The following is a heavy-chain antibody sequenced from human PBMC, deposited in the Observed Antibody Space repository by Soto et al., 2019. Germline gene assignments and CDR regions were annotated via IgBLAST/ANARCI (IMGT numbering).Heavy chain of an antibody. V-gene: IGHV4-4*07. Sequence: PSETLSLTCTASGCSISDNFWTWIRQPAGKGLEWIVRIHGSGSTSYNASLKTRLTMSVDTSNNQISLSLRSVTAADTDVYYCARDLQSATMNRGVPLAYHSFDPWGHGTLVTVSS. J-gene: IGHJ5*02. D-gene: IGHD3-10*01. CDR1: GCSISDNF. CDR2: IHGSGST. CDR3: ARDLQSATMNRGVPLAYHSFDP.